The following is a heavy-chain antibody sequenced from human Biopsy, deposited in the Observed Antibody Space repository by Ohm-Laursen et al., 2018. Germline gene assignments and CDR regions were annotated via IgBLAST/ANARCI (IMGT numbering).Heavy chain of an antibody. J-gene: IGHJ5*02. Sequence: SETLSLTCSVSGGSASSYLWSWIRQPPGKGLEWIGDIYNSGSTSYNPSLKSRVTISVDTSKNQFSLKLNSATAADTAVYYCASFNDYKGSWFDPWGQGTPVTVSS. CDR3: ASFNDYKGSWFDP. CDR2: IYNSGST. CDR1: GGSASSYL. D-gene: IGHD4-11*01. V-gene: IGHV4-59*02.